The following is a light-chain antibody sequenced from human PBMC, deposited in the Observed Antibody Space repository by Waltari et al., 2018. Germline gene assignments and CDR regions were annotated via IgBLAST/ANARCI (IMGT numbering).Light chain of an antibody. J-gene: IGKJ4*01. CDR3: QQLNSYPRT. CDR2: AAS. CDR1: QGISSF. Sequence: QLTQSPSSLSASVGDSVTITCRASQGISSFLAWYQQKAGKAPKLLIYAASTLQSGVPSRFSGSGSGTDFTLTISSLQPEDFATYYCQQLNSYPRTFGGGTKVEIK. V-gene: IGKV1-9*01.